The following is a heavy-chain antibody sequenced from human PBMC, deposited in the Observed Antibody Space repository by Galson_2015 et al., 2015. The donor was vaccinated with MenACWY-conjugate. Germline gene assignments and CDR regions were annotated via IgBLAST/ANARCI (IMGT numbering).Heavy chain of an antibody. J-gene: IGHJ4*02. V-gene: IGHV3-7*01. Sequence: SLRLSCAASGFTFSNSWMSWVRQAPGKGLEWVANINPEGSRGTYVDSVKGRFTISRDNAENSVYLEMNSLRPEDTAVFYCAGWTADDNYWGQGTLVTVSS. CDR2: INPEGSRG. D-gene: IGHD3/OR15-3a*01. CDR3: AGWTADDNY. CDR1: GFTFSNSW.